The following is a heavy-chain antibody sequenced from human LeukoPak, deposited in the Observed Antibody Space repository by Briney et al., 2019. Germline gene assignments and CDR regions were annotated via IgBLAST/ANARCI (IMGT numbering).Heavy chain of an antibody. J-gene: IGHJ4*02. Sequence: PSETLSLTCAVSDYSISSGHYWGWIRQPPGKGLEWIGSIYHSGSTYYNPSLKSRVTISVDTSKNQFSLKLRSVTAADTAVYYCGGDLEGDTSGMGYWGQGTLVTVSS. D-gene: IGHD1-26*01. CDR2: IYHSGST. CDR3: GGDLEGDTSGMGY. CDR1: DYSISSGHY. V-gene: IGHV4-38-2*02.